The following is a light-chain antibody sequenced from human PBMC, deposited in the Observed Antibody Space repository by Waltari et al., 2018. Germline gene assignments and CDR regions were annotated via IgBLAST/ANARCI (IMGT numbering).Light chain of an antibody. CDR2: DDS. V-gene: IGLV3-21*03. CDR3: QVWDGSSDHYV. J-gene: IGLJ1*01. CDR1: NIGSKN. Sequence: SYVLAQPASVSVAPGKTARITCEGPNIGSKNVHWYQLRPGQAPGLVVHDDSDRPSGIPERFSGSNSGNTATLIISGVEAGDEADYFCQVWDGSSDHYVFGTGTAVTV.